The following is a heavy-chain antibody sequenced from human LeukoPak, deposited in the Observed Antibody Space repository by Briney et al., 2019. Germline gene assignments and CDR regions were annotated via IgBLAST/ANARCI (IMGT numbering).Heavy chain of an antibody. V-gene: IGHV1-69*13. CDR3: ARTLSSGHEWFDP. CDR1: GGTFSSYA. J-gene: IGHJ5*02. D-gene: IGHD3-22*01. Sequence: SVKVSCKASGGTFSSYAISWVRQAPGQGLEWMGGIIPIFGTANYAQKFQGRVTITADESTSTAYMELSSLRSEDTAVYYCARTLSSGHEWFDPWGQGTLVTVSS. CDR2: IIPIFGTA.